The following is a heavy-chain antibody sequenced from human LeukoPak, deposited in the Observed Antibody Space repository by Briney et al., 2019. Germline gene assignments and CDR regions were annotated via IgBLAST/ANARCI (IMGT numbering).Heavy chain of an antibody. Sequence: PSETLSLTCTVSGGSISPYYWSWIRQPAGKALEWIGRIYTSGSTNYNPSLKGRVTMSVDTSENQFSLKVTSVTAADTAVYYCARDRDHASGAGWFDPWGQGTLVTVSS. CDR1: GGSISPYY. CDR2: IYTSGST. V-gene: IGHV4-4*07. J-gene: IGHJ5*02. D-gene: IGHD3-16*01. CDR3: ARDRDHASGAGWFDP.